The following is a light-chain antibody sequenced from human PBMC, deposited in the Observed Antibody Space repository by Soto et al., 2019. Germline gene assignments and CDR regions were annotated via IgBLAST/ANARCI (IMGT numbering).Light chain of an antibody. J-gene: IGLJ1*01. CDR2: ENN. CDR1: SSNIGNNY. CDR3: GTWGSSLSVLYV. Sequence: QSVLTQPPSVSAAPGQKVTISCSGSSSNIGNNYVSWYQQLPGTAPKLLIYENNKRPSGIPDRFSGSKSGTSATLGITGLQTGDEADYYCGTWGSSLSVLYVFGTGTKVTVL. V-gene: IGLV1-51*02.